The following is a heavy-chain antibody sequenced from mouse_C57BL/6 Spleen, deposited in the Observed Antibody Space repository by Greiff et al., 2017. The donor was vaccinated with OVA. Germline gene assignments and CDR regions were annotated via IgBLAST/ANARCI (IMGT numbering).Heavy chain of an antibody. V-gene: IGHV1-52*01. CDR2: IDPSDSET. CDR3: AIPLYDYDGGFDY. Sequence: QVQLQQPGAELVRPGSSVKLSCKASGYTFTSYWMHWVKQRPIQGLQWIGNIDPSDSETHYNQKFKDKATLTVDKSSSTAYMRLSSLTSEDSAVYYCAIPLYDYDGGFDYWGQGTTLTVSS. D-gene: IGHD2-4*01. CDR1: GYTFTSYW. J-gene: IGHJ2*01.